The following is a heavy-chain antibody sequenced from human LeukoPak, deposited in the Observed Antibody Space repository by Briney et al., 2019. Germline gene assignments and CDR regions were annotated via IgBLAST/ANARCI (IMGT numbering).Heavy chain of an antibody. V-gene: IGHV3-74*01. D-gene: IGHD1-1*01. CDR1: GFTFSSYW. Sequence: GGSLRLSCAASGFTFSSYWMHWVRQAPGKGLVCVSQINSDGSSTTYADSVKGRFTISRDNAKNTLYLQMNSLRAEDTAVYYCARDLGRQWYRWFDPWGQGTLVTVSS. CDR3: ARDLGRQWYRWFDP. CDR2: INSDGSST. J-gene: IGHJ5*02.